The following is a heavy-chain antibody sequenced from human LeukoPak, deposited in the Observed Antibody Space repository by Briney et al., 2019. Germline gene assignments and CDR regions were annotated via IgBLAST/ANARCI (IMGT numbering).Heavy chain of an antibody. J-gene: IGHJ4*02. Sequence: SETLSLTCTVSGGSISSYYWSWIRQPAGKGLEWIGRIYTSGSTNYNPSLKSRVTMSVDTSKNQFSLKLSSVTAADTAVYYCARVLYSGSPGGTDYWGQGTLVTVSS. D-gene: IGHD1-26*01. CDR2: IYTSGST. CDR1: GGSISSYY. CDR3: ARVLYSGSPGGTDY. V-gene: IGHV4-4*07.